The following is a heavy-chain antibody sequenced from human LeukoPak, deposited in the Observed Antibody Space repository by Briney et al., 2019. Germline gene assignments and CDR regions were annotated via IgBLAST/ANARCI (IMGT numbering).Heavy chain of an antibody. CDR1: GFTFSRYY. Sequence: GGSLRLSCAASGFTFSRYYMHWVRQAPGTGLMWVSYINKDGTTTTYADSVKGRFTISRDNSKNTLYLQMNSLRAEDTAVYYCAKAAGPSGWYYFDYWGQGTLVTVSS. CDR3: AKAAGPSGWYYFDY. D-gene: IGHD6-19*01. V-gene: IGHV3-74*01. CDR2: INKDGTTT. J-gene: IGHJ4*02.